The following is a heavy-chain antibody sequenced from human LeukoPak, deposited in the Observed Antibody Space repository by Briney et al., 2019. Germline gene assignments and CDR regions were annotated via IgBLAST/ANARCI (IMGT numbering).Heavy chain of an antibody. Sequence: SETPSLTCTVSGGSISTYYWSWIRQPPGKGLEWIGYIYYSGSTNYNPSLKSRVTISIDTSKNQFSLKLSSVTAADTAVYYCARGGNYDSRGTFDIWGQGTMVIVSS. D-gene: IGHD3-22*01. CDR2: IYYSGST. V-gene: IGHV4-59*01. CDR3: ARGGNYDSRGTFDI. CDR1: GGSISTYY. J-gene: IGHJ3*02.